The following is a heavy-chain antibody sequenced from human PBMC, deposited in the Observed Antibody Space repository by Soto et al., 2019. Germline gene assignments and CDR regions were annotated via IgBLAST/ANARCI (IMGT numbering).Heavy chain of an antibody. Sequence: QVQLVESGGGVVQPGRSLRLSCAASGFTFRTYAMHWVRQAPGKALEWVAVMSFDGSNKYYADSVKGRFTISRDNSKNTLYLQVNTLRAEDTAVHYCARTTMVRGDSTFYYYYPMDVWGQGTTVTVSA. D-gene: IGHD3-10*01. CDR1: GFTFRTYA. CDR3: ARTTMVRGDSTFYYYYPMDV. CDR2: MSFDGSNK. V-gene: IGHV3-30*04. J-gene: IGHJ6*01.